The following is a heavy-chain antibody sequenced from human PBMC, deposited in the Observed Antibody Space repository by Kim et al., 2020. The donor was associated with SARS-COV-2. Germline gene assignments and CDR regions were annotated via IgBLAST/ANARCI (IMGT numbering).Heavy chain of an antibody. V-gene: IGHV3-30*01. J-gene: IGHJ4*02. CDR3: ARAGLSRYYEVGY. D-gene: IGHD3-22*01. Sequence: YADSVKSRFTISRDNSKNTLYLHMNSLRAEDTAVYYCARAGLSRYYEVGYWGQGTLVTVSS.